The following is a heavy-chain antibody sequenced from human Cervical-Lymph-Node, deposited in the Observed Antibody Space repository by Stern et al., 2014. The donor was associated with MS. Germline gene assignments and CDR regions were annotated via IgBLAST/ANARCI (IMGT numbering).Heavy chain of an antibody. CDR2: INTFGST. CDR1: GGSISSYY. J-gene: IGHJ6*02. CDR3: ARGVLGFGEFPYGMDV. V-gene: IGHV4-4*07. D-gene: IGHD3-10*01. Sequence: VQLVESGPGKVKPSETLSLTCSVSGGSISSYYCSWVRQPAGKGLEWIGRINTFGSTTFTPSLRSRLTMSVDTSKTQFSLKLKSVTAADTAVYYCARGVLGFGEFPYGMDVWGQGTTVTVSS.